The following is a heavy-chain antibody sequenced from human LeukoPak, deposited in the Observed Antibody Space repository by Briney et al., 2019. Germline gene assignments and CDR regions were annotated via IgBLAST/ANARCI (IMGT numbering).Heavy chain of an antibody. CDR1: GYTFTSYD. CDR2: MNPNSGNT. Sequence: ASVKVSYKASGYTFTSYDINWVRQATGQGLEWMGWMNPNSGNTGYAQKFQGRVTMTRNTSISTAYMELSSLRSEDTAVYYCARGYSLTYYYDSSGYYYDYWGQGTLVTVSS. D-gene: IGHD3-22*01. CDR3: ARGYSLTYYYDSSGYYYDY. J-gene: IGHJ4*02. V-gene: IGHV1-8*01.